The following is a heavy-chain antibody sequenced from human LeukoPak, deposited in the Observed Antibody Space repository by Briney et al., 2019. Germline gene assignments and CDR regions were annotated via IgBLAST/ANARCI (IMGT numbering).Heavy chain of an antibody. CDR1: RDTFTSYW. Sequence: GESLKISCKGSRDTFTSYWIIWVRQMPGKGLEWMGRIDPTDSYTNYSPSFQGHVTISADKSISTAYLQWSSLKASDTAMYYCATEKNYGQPFDSWGQGTLVTVSS. CDR2: IDPTDSYT. D-gene: IGHD4-17*01. V-gene: IGHV5-10-1*01. CDR3: ATEKNYGQPFDS. J-gene: IGHJ5*01.